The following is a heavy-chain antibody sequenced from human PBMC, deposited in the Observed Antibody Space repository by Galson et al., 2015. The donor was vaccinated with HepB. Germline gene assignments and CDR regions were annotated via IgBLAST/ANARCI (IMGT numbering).Heavy chain of an antibody. Sequence: SLRLSCAASGFTVSSNYMSWVRQAPGKGLEWVSVIYSGGSTYYADSVKGRFTITRDNSKNTLYLQMNSLRAEDTAVYYCADHYYDSSGYYYAEPWGQGTLVTVSS. V-gene: IGHV3-66*01. CDR3: ADHYYDSSGYYYAEP. CDR2: IYSGGST. J-gene: IGHJ5*02. D-gene: IGHD3-22*01. CDR1: GFTVSSNY.